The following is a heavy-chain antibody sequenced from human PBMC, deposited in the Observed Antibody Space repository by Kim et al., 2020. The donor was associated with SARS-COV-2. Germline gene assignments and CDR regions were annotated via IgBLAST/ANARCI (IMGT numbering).Heavy chain of an antibody. D-gene: IGHD3-3*01. Sequence: YAESVKGRFTSSRDDSKRFSYLQMNSLKTEDTAVYYCATQVRSLSFFDYRGQGTLVTVSS. V-gene: IGHV3-49*02. J-gene: IGHJ4*02. CDR3: ATQVRSLSFFDY.